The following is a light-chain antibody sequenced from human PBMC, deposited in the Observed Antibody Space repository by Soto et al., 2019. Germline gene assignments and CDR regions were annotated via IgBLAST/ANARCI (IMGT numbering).Light chain of an antibody. CDR2: DVS. J-gene: IGLJ1*01. CDR1: SSDIGVYNY. Sequence: QSVLTQPASVSGSPGQSITVSCTGTSSDIGVYNYVSWYQQHPGKAPKVMIYDVSNRPSGVSNRFSGSKSGNTASLTISGLQADDEADYYCSYYTINRTLVFGTGTKLTVL. CDR3: SYYTINRTLV. V-gene: IGLV2-14*01.